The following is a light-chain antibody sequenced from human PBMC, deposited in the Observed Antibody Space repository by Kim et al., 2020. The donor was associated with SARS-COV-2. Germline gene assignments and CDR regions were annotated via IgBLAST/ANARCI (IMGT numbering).Light chain of an antibody. J-gene: IGKJ4*01. CDR1: QSISSY. Sequence: ASGGDRVTITCRASQSISSYLNWDQQKPGKAPKLLIYAASSLQSGVPSRFSGSGSGTDFTLTISSLQPEDFATYYCQQSYSTPLTFGGGTKVDIK. V-gene: IGKV1-39*01. CDR3: QQSYSTPLT. CDR2: AAS.